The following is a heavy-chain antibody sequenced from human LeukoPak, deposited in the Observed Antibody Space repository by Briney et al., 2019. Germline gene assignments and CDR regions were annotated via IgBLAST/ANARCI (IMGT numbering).Heavy chain of an antibody. CDR1: GGTLSSYA. V-gene: IGHV1-18*01. CDR3: ARGSAYSSGWYLYY. CDR2: ISAYNGNI. Sequence: GASVKVSCKASGGTLSSYAISWVRQAPGQGLEWMGWISAYNGNINYAQKLQGRVTMTTDTSTSTAYLELRSLRSDDTAVYYCARGSAYSSGWYLYYWGQGTLVTVSS. J-gene: IGHJ4*02. D-gene: IGHD6-19*01.